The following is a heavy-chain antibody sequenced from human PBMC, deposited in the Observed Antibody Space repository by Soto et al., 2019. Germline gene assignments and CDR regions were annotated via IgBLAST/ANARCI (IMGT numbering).Heavy chain of an antibody. CDR1: GSNFSKAW. J-gene: IGHJ4*02. Sequence: GGSRDLSCAASGSNFSKAWMTWVRRVPGKGVEWVGRIKSKIDGGTTYYAAPVKGRFTISRDDSKNTLYLQMNSLKTEDTAVDYCTTDQTIAARRRYFDYWGQGTLVTVSS. CDR3: TTDQTIAARRRYFDY. V-gene: IGHV3-15*01. CDR2: IKSKIDGGTT. D-gene: IGHD6-6*01.